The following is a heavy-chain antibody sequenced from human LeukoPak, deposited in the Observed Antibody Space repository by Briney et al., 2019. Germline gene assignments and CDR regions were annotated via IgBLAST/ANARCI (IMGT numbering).Heavy chain of an antibody. Sequence: PGGSLRLSCAASGFTFSSNAMSWVRQAPGKGLEWVSVISVRGMTTYYADSVKGRFTISRDNSKNTLYLQMNSLRAEDTAVYYCAKGGAAAAGFDCWGQGTLVTV. D-gene: IGHD6-13*01. CDR2: ISVRGMTT. CDR1: GFTFSSNA. V-gene: IGHV3-23*01. J-gene: IGHJ4*02. CDR3: AKGGAAAAGFDC.